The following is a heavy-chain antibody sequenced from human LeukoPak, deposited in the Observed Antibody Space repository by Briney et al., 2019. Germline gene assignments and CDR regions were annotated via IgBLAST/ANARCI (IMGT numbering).Heavy chain of an antibody. Sequence: GVSLRLSCAASGFTVSSNYMSWVRQAPGKGLEWVSVIYSGGSTYYADSVKGRFTISRDNSKNTMYLQMNSLRAEDKAVYYCAKSLEGSFDNWGQGTMVIVSS. CDR2: IYSGGST. CDR3: AKSLEGSFDN. J-gene: IGHJ3*02. CDR1: GFTVSSNY. V-gene: IGHV3-53*01.